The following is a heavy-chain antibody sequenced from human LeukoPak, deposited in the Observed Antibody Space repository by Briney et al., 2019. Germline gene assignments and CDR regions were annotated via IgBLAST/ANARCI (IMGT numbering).Heavy chain of an antibody. CDR2: INSDGSTT. CDR3: ARGYIYGYDC. V-gene: IGHV3-74*01. J-gene: IGHJ4*02. D-gene: IGHD5-18*01. Sequence: GSLRLSCPASGFTFSNNWMHWVRQAPGKGLVWVSRINSDGSTTTYADSVKGRFTISRDNAKNTLYLQMNSLRAEDTAVYYCARGYIYGYDCWGQGALVTVSS. CDR1: GFTFSNNW.